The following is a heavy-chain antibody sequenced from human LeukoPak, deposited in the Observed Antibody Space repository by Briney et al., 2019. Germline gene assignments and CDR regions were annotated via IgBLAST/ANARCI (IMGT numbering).Heavy chain of an antibody. Sequence: SETLSLTCTVSGGSISSSSSYWGWIRQPPGKGLEWIGSIYYSGSTYYNPSLKSRVTISVDTSKNQFSLKLSSVTAADTAVYYCARDQDSSWYGEIWGQGTMVTVSS. D-gene: IGHD6-13*01. CDR3: ARDQDSSWYGEI. CDR1: GGSISSSSSY. CDR2: IYYSGST. J-gene: IGHJ3*02. V-gene: IGHV4-39*07.